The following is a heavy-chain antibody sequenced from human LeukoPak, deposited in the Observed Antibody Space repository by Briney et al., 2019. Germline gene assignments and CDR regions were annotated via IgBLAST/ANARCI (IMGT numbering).Heavy chain of an antibody. Sequence: SVKVSCKASGFTFTRSAMQWVRQARGQRLEWIGWIVVGSGNTKYEQKFQERVTITRDMSTGTAYMELSSLRSEDTAVYYCATAYSGYNIRDAFDIWGQGTMVTVSS. J-gene: IGHJ3*02. CDR3: ATAYSGYNIRDAFDI. D-gene: IGHD5-12*01. CDR2: IVVGSGNT. V-gene: IGHV1-58*02. CDR1: GFTFTRSA.